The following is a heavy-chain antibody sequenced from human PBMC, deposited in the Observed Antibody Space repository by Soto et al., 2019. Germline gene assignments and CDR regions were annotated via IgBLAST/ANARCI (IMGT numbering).Heavy chain of an antibody. CDR2: INPSVGST. Sequence: QVQLVQSGAEVKKPGASVKVSCKASGYTFTSYYMHWVRQAPGQGLEWMGIINPSVGSTSYAQKFQGRVTMTRDTSTSTVYMELSSLRSEDTAVYYCAKIVAGAGYFDYWGQGTLVTVSS. CDR3: AKIVAGAGYFDY. V-gene: IGHV1-46*01. J-gene: IGHJ4*02. D-gene: IGHD6-19*01. CDR1: GYTFTSYY.